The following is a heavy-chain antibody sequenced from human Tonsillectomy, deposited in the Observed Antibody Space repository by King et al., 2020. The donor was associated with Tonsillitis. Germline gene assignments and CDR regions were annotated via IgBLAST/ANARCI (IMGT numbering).Heavy chain of an antibody. Sequence: VQLVESGGGLVKPGGSLRLSCAASGFTFSDYYMNWIRQAPGKGLDGVSYIISGSISTNYADSVKGRFSISRDNAKNSLYLQMNSLREGEAAVYYCARDLGWEASDAFAIWGQGTMVTVSS. D-gene: IGHD1-26*01. CDR1: GFTFSDYY. CDR3: ARDLGWEASDAFAI. CDR2: IISGSIST. V-gene: IGHV3-11*05. J-gene: IGHJ3*02.